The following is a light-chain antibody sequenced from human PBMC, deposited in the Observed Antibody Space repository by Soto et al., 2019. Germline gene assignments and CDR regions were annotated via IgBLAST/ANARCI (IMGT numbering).Light chain of an antibody. CDR3: QQSHSTPLT. CDR2: GAS. CDR1: LRISTY. V-gene: IGKV1-39*01. J-gene: IGKJ4*01. Sequence: DIQVIQSPSSLSASVGDRVTITCRARLRISTYLNGYQHKPGKAPKLLIYGASSLQSGVPSRFSGSGSGTDFTLTISSLHPEDSATYYFQQSHSTPLTFGGGTNLEI.